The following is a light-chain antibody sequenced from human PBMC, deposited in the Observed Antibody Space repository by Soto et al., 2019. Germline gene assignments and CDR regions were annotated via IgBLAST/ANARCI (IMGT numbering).Light chain of an antibody. J-gene: IGLJ1*01. Sequence: QSVLTQPPSVSGAPGQRVTISCTGTSSNIGAGQDVHWYRQLPGAAPKFLISDSNNRASGVPDRFSVSKSGASASLAITGLRAEDEGDYFSQSYGTSLSGLYVFGTGTKLTVL. V-gene: IGLV1-40*01. CDR2: DSN. CDR3: QSYGTSLSGLYV. CDR1: SSNIGAGQD.